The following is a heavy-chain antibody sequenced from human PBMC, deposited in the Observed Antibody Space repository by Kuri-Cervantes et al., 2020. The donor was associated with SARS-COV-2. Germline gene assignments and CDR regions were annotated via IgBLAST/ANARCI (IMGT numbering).Heavy chain of an antibody. Sequence: LSLTCAASGFTFSSYGMHWVRQAPGKGLEWVAVIWYDGSNKYYADSVKGRFTISRDNSKNTLYLQMNSLRAEDTAVYYCARASVVVVVPDNFDYWGQGTLVTVSS. CDR1: GFTFSSYG. CDR3: ARASVVVVVPDNFDY. J-gene: IGHJ4*02. D-gene: IGHD2-2*01. CDR2: IWYDGSNK. V-gene: IGHV3-33*01.